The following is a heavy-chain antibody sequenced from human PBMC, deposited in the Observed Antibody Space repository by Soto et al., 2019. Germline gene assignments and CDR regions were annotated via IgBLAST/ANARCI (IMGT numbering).Heavy chain of an antibody. Sequence: LSLTCSVSGGSISCYYWSWMRQPPRKGLEWNGYIYYRGSTNYNSSLKSRVTISVDTSKDQFSLKLISVTAADTAVYYHGGVDEMVATLSGYWGQGTLVTVSS. J-gene: IGHJ4*02. CDR1: GGSISCYY. CDR2: IYYRGST. CDR3: GGVDEMVATLSGY. V-gene: IGHV4-59*01. D-gene: IGHD2-15*01.